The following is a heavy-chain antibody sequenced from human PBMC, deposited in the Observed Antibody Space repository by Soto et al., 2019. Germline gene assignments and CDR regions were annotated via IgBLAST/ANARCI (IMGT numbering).Heavy chain of an antibody. Sequence: SETLSLTCTVSGGSISSGGYYWSWIRQHPGKGLEWIGYIYYSGSTYYNPSLKSRVTISVDTSKNQFSLKLSSVTAADTAVYYCARDPGGGNYSYYYYYGMDVWGQGTTVTVSS. D-gene: IGHD4-4*01. CDR3: ARDPGGGNYSYYYYYGMDV. CDR2: IYYSGST. CDR1: GGSISSGGYY. V-gene: IGHV4-31*03. J-gene: IGHJ6*02.